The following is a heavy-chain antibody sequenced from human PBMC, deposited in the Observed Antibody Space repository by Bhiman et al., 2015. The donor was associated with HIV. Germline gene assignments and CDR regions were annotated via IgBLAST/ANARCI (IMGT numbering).Heavy chain of an antibody. J-gene: IGHJ4*02. CDR2: ISSGSGTI. D-gene: IGHD1-26*01. CDR1: GFTFSSYR. V-gene: IGHV3-48*01. CDR3: ARDPGGSYFDY. Sequence: EVQLVESGGGLVKPGGSLRLSCAASGFTFSSYRMNWVRQAPGKGLEWISYISSGSGTIYYSDSVKGRFTISRDNAKNSLYLQMDSLRAEDTAVYFCARDPGGSYFDYWGQGTLVTVSS.